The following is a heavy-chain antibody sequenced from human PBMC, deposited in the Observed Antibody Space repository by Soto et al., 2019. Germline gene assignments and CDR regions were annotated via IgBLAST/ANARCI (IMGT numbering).Heavy chain of an antibody. V-gene: IGHV3-11*01. J-gene: IGHJ1*01. CDR1: GFTFSDYY. D-gene: IGHD2-2*01. CDR2: ISSSGSPI. CDR3: SREPYCTGTTGYYA. Sequence: GGSLRLSCAASGFTFSDYYMTWIRQAPGKGLEWVSYISSSGSPIYYTDSVKGRFTISRDNAKNSLYLQMNSLRVEDTAVYYFSREPYCTGTTGYYAWAQDTVLTVSS.